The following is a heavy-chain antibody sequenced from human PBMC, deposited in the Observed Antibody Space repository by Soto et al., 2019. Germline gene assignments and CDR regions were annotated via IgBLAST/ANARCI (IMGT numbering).Heavy chain of an antibody. CDR3: ARDWYCAGSSCDDVFDI. D-gene: IGHD2-21*01. V-gene: IGHV1-18*01. CDR2: ISTYDGDR. J-gene: IGHJ3*02. CDR1: GYTFTSYG. Sequence: QDQLVQSGAEVKKPGASVKVSCKASGYTFTSYGISWVRQAPGQGLEWMGWISTYDGDRNLAQKFHGIVTMSTDTPTTTANMELRDLAPDDTAVYYCARDWYCAGSSCDDVFDIWGQGTMVTVSS.